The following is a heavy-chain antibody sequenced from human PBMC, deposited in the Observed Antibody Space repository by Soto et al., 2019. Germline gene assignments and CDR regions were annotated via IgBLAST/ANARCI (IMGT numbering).Heavy chain of an antibody. CDR3: AKDLPPTYYDFWSGDAFDI. Sequence: GGSLRLSCAASGFTFSSYAMSWVRQAPGKGLEWVSAISGSGGSTYYADSVKGRFTISRDNSKNTLYLQMNSLRAEDTAVYYCAKDLPPTYYDFWSGDAFDIWGQGTMVTVSS. CDR2: ISGSGGST. D-gene: IGHD3-3*01. V-gene: IGHV3-23*01. J-gene: IGHJ3*02. CDR1: GFTFSSYA.